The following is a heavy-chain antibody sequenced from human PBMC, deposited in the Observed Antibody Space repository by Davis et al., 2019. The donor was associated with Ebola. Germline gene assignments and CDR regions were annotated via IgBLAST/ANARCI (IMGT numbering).Heavy chain of an antibody. CDR1: GCSISSTSYY. Sequence: SETLSLTCTVSGCSISSTSYYWGCIRQPPGKGLAWIASISYSGSTYYNPSLKSRVTISVDTSKNQFSLKLRSVTAADTAVYYCARQLRGFRGGWFDPWGQGTLVTVSS. CDR3: ARQLRGFRGGWFDP. J-gene: IGHJ5*02. CDR2: ISYSGST. V-gene: IGHV4-39*01. D-gene: IGHD3-10*01.